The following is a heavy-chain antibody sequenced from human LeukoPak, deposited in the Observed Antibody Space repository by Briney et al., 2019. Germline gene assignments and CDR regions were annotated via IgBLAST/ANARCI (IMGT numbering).Heavy chain of an antibody. CDR1: GYTFTSYY. J-gene: IGHJ5*02. CDR3: ARDHSEWRSSSGLGWFDP. CDR2: INPSGGST. Sequence: ASVKVSCKASGYTFTSYYMHWVRQAPGQGLEWMGIINPSGGSTSYAQKFQGRVTMTRDTSTSSVYMELSSLRSEDTAVYHCARDHSEWRSSSGLGWFDPWGQGTLVTVSS. V-gene: IGHV1-46*01. D-gene: IGHD6-13*01.